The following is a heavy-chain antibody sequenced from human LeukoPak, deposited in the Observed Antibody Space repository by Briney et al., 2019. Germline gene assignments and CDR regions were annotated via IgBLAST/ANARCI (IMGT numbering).Heavy chain of an antibody. J-gene: IGHJ4*02. CDR1: GFTFSSYS. CDR3: ARDASADILTGYYLRKNPPPTY. D-gene: IGHD3-9*01. V-gene: IGHV3-21*01. Sequence: GGSLRLSCAASGFTFSSYSMNWVRQAPGKGLEWVSSISSSSSYIYYADSVKGRFTISRDNAKNSMYLQMNSLRAEDTAVYYCARDASADILTGYYLRKNPPPTYWGQGTLVTVSS. CDR2: ISSSSSYI.